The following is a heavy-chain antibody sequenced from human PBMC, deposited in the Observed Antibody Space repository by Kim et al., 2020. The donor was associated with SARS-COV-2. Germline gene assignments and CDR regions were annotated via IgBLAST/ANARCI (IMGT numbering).Heavy chain of an antibody. V-gene: IGHV1-18*01. J-gene: IGHJ3*02. Sequence: APKLQGRVTMTTDTSTSTAYMELRSLRSDDTAVYYCARVGSDFVWSAFDIWGQGTMVTVSS. D-gene: IGHD3-9*01. CDR3: ARVGSDFVWSAFDI.